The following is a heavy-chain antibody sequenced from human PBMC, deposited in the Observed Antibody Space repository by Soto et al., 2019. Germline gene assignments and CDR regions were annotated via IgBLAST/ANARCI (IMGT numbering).Heavy chain of an antibody. CDR1: GFTFSSYE. CDR2: ISSSGSTI. V-gene: IGHV3-48*03. Sequence: PGGSLRLSCAASGFTFSSYEMNWVRQAPGKGLEWVSYISSSGSTIYYADSVKGRFTISRDNAKNSLYLQMNSLRAEDTAVYYCARGYCSSTSCLKYYGMDVWGQGTTVTVSS. J-gene: IGHJ6*02. D-gene: IGHD2-2*01. CDR3: ARGYCSSTSCLKYYGMDV.